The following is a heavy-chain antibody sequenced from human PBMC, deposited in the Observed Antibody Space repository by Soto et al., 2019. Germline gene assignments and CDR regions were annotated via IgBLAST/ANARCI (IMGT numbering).Heavy chain of an antibody. CDR3: ARGFVVVPGNLGTQERLGFY. CDR1: GYTFTSYY. Sequence: ASVKVSCKASGYTFTSYYMHWVRQAPGQGLEWMGIINPSGGSTSYAQKFQGRVTMTRDTSTSTVYMELSSLRSEDTAVYYCARGFVVVPGNLGTQERLGFYWGQETLVTVSS. CDR2: INPSGGST. D-gene: IGHD2-2*01. J-gene: IGHJ4*02. V-gene: IGHV1-46*01.